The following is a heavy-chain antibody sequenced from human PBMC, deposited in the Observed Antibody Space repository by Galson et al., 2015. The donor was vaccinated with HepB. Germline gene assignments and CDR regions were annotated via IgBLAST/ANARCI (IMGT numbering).Heavy chain of an antibody. CDR3: ARGVLLWDGPDY. J-gene: IGHJ3*01. CDR1: GYKFTSYY. Sequence: SVKVSCKASGYKFTSYYMHWVRQAPGQGLEWMGIINPSGGSTDYAQKFRGRLTMTRDTSTSTVFTELSSLRSEDTAVYHCARGVLLWDGPDYWGQGQWSPSLQ. V-gene: IGHV1-46*01. D-gene: IGHD3-10*01. CDR2: INPSGGST.